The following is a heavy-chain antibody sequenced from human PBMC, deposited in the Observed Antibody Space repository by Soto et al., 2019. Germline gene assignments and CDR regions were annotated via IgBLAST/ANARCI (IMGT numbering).Heavy chain of an antibody. Sequence: EVQLVESGGGLVQPGGSLRLSYAGSGFTLSYYWMHWVRQAPGKGLVWVSRINTNGSVTSYADSVKGRFTISRDNAKNTVYLQMSSLRADDTAVYYCARDLWEMAHDHWGQGIQVTVSS. J-gene: IGHJ4*02. CDR3: ARDLWEMAHDH. V-gene: IGHV3-74*01. D-gene: IGHD1-26*01. CDR1: GFTLSYYW. CDR2: INTNGSVT.